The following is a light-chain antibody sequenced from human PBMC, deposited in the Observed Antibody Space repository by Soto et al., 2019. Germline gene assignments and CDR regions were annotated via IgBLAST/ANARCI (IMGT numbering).Light chain of an antibody. CDR1: SGSIASNY. CDR3: LSYDGSRV. J-gene: IGLJ3*02. Sequence: NFMLTQPHSVSESPGKTVTISCTRSSGSIASNYVQWFQQRPGSAPTTVIYEDNQRPSGVPDRFSGSIDSSSNSASLTISGLKTDDEADYYCLSYDGSRVFGGGTKLTVL. V-gene: IGLV6-57*04. CDR2: EDN.